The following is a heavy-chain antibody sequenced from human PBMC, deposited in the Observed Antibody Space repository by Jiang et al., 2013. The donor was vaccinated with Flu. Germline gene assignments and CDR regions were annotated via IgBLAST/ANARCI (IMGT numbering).Heavy chain of an antibody. J-gene: IGHJ5*02. CDR1: GDSVNSDNYH. CDR3: ARSSSDWYEAAGWFDP. D-gene: IGHD3-9*01. CDR2: VYRSSEIT. Sequence: GPGLVKPSQTLSLTCTVSGDSVNSDNYHWNWIRQPAGKGLEWIGRVYRSSEITKYNPSLKRRLTMSLDTSKNQFSLKLTSVTAADTAVYYCARSSSDWYEAAGWFDPWARESWSPSP. V-gene: IGHV4-61*02.